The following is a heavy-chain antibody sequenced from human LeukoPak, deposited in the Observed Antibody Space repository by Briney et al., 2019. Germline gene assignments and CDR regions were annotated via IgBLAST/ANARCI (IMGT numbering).Heavy chain of an antibody. V-gene: IGHV3-23*01. J-gene: IGHJ4*02. CDR2: ISGSGGST. Sequence: GGSLRLSCAAPGFTFSSYAMSWVRQAPGKGLEWVSAISGSGGSTYYADSVKGRFTISRDNSKNTLYLQMNSLRAEDTAVYYCAKVQGLRFLEWLLCDYWGQGTLVTVSS. CDR3: AKVQGLRFLEWLLCDY. CDR1: GFTFSSYA. D-gene: IGHD3-3*01.